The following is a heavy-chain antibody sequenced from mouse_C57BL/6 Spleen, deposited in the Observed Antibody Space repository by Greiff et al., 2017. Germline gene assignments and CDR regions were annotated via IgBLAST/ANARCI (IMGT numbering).Heavy chain of an antibody. D-gene: IGHD1-1*01. Sequence: VQLQQSGAELAKPGASVKLSCKASGYTFTSYWMHWVQQRPGQGLEWIGYINPSSGYTKYNQKFKDKATLTGDKSSSTAYMQLSSLTYEDSAMYYCASQCVYGSSYALDYWGQGTTLTVSS. CDR2: INPSSGYT. V-gene: IGHV1-7*01. J-gene: IGHJ2*01. CDR3: ASQCVYGSSYALDY. CDR1: GYTFTSYW.